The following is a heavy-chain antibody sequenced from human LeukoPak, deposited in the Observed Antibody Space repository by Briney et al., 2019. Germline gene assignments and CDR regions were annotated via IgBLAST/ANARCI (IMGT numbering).Heavy chain of an antibody. J-gene: IGHJ4*02. D-gene: IGHD6-19*01. CDR2: IYYSGST. V-gene: IGHV4-39*07. CDR1: GGSISSSSYY. Sequence: NPSETLSLTCTVSGGSISSSSYYWGWIRQPPGTGLEWIGSIYYSGSTYYNPSLKSRVTISVDTSKNQFSLKLSSVTAADTAVYYCARVGEAVAGIDYFDYWGQGTLVTVSS. CDR3: ARVGEAVAGIDYFDY.